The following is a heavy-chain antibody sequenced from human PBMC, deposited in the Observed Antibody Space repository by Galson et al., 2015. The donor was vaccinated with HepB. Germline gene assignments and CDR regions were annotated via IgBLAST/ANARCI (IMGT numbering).Heavy chain of an antibody. D-gene: IGHD2-2*01. CDR3: ARGPGNLVY. V-gene: IGHV3-30-3*01. Sequence: SLRLSCAASGFTFSRYPMHWVRQAPGKGLQWVTTISHDGSDKYYADSVKGRFTISRDNSRNTLYLQMNSLTVDDTAVYFCARGPGNLVYWGQGTLVTVSS. J-gene: IGHJ4*02. CDR2: ISHDGSDK. CDR1: GFTFSRYP.